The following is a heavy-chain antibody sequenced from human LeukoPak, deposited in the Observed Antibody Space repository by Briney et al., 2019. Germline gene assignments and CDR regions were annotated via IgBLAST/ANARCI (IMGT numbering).Heavy chain of an antibody. CDR2: ISGSGGST. V-gene: IGHV3-23*01. CDR3: AKPHYYGSGSYSSYYGMDV. CDR1: GFTFSSYA. D-gene: IGHD3-10*01. Sequence: GGSLRLSCAASGFTFSSYAMSWGRQAPGKGLEWVSAISGSGGSTYYADSVKGRFTISRDNSKNTLYLQMNSLRAEDTAVYYCAKPHYYGSGSYSSYYGMDVWGKGTTVTVSS. J-gene: IGHJ6*04.